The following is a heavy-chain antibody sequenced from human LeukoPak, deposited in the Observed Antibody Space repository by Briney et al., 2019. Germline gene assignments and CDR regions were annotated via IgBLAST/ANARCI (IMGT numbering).Heavy chain of an antibody. CDR2: ISGSGGST. J-gene: IGHJ4*02. Sequence: GGSLRLSCAASGFTFSSYAMSWVRQAPGKGLEWVSAISGSGGSTYYADSVKGRFTISRDNSKNTLYLQMNSLRAEDTAVYYYAKRRYDSSGYTPWGQGTLVTVSS. CDR3: AKRRYDSSGYTP. V-gene: IGHV3-23*01. D-gene: IGHD3-22*01. CDR1: GFTFSSYA.